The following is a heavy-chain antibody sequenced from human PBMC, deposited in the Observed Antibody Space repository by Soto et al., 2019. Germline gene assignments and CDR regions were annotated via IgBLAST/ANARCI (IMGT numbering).Heavy chain of an antibody. D-gene: IGHD3-22*01. CDR2: IYHSGST. Sequence: QLQLQESGSGLVKPSQTLSLTCAVSGGSISSGGYSWSWIRQPPGKGLEWIGYIYHSGSTYYNPSLKSRVTISVDRSKNQFSLKLSSVTAADTAVYYCASNLYYDSSGYYRSDAFDIWGQGTIVTVSS. CDR3: ASNLYYDSSGYYRSDAFDI. V-gene: IGHV4-30-2*01. CDR1: GGSISSGGYS. J-gene: IGHJ3*02.